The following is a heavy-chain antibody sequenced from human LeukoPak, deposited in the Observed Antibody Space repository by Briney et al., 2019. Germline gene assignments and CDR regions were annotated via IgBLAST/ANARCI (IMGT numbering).Heavy chain of an antibody. CDR1: GYTFTGYY. CDR3: ARMSYYDSSGDNWFDP. J-gene: IGHJ5*02. Sequence: ASVKVSCKASGYTFTGYYMHWVRQAPGQGLEWMGWINPKSGDTNYAQKFQGKVTMTRDTSISTAYMELSRLRSDDTAVYYCARMSYYDSSGDNWFDPWGQGTLVTVSS. CDR2: INPKSGDT. D-gene: IGHD3-22*01. V-gene: IGHV1-2*02.